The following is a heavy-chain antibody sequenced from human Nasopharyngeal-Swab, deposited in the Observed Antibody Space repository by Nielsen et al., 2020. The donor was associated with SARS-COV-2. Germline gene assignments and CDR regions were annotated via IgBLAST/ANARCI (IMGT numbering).Heavy chain of an antibody. CDR3: ARLGIAAAGTSYFYYYYGMDV. CDR1: GFTFSSYS. Sequence: GESLKISCAASGFTFSSYSMNWVRQAPGKGLEWVSSISSSSSYIYYADSVKGRFTISRDNAKNSLYLQMNSLRAEDTAVYYCARLGIAAAGTSYFYYYYGMDVWGQGTTVTVSS. V-gene: IGHV3-21*01. CDR2: ISSSSSYI. D-gene: IGHD6-13*01. J-gene: IGHJ6*02.